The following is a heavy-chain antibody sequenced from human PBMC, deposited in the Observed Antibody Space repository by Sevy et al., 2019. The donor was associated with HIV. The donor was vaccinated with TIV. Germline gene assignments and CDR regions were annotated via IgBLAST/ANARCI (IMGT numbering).Heavy chain of an antibody. J-gene: IGHJ3*02. CDR2: IGGLDKNT. CDR1: GFTYNKYA. CDR3: ARSRASDI. Sequence: GGSLRLSCAASGFTYNKYAMSWVRQAPGKGLERVSIIGGLDKNTYYADSVKGRFTISRDNSNNTLYLQMNSLRAEDTAVYYCARSRASDIWCQGTKVTVSS. V-gene: IGHV3-23*01.